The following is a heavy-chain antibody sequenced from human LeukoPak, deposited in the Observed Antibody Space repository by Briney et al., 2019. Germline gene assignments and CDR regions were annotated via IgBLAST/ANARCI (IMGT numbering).Heavy chain of an antibody. CDR2: IYSSGST. CDR3: ARGTRDFWSSYYWFDP. J-gene: IGHJ5*02. D-gene: IGHD3-3*01. Sequence: PSETLSLTCTVSGGSISSYYWSWIRQPAGKGLEWIGRIYSSGSTNYNPSLKSRVTMSVDTSKNQFSLKLSSVTAADTAIYYCARGTRDFWSSYYWFDPWGQGTLVTVSS. CDR1: GGSISSYY. V-gene: IGHV4-4*07.